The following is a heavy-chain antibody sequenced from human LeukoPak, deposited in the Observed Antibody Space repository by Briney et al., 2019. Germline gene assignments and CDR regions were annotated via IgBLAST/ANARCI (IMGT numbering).Heavy chain of an antibody. Sequence: SETLSLTCTVSGGSISSYYWSWIRQPPGKGLEWIGEINHSGSTNYNPSLKSRVTISVDTSKNQFSLKLSSVTAADTAVYYCARDLSWFGELFYFDYWGQGTLVTVSS. CDR3: ARDLSWFGELFYFDY. J-gene: IGHJ4*02. CDR1: GGSISSYY. CDR2: INHSGST. V-gene: IGHV4-34*01. D-gene: IGHD3-10*01.